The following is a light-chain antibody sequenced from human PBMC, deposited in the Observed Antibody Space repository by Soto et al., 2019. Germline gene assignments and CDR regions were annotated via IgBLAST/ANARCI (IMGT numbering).Light chain of an antibody. CDR1: SSNIGAGYN. CDR2: ADN. Sequence: QLVLTQPPSVSGAPGQTVTLSCTGSSSNIGAGYNVHWYQQLPGTAPRLLIYADNIRPSGVPDRFSGSRSGTSASLAISGLQAQDEADYYCQSYDSRLRGVVFGGGTQLTVL. CDR3: QSYDSRLRGVV. V-gene: IGLV1-40*01. J-gene: IGLJ7*01.